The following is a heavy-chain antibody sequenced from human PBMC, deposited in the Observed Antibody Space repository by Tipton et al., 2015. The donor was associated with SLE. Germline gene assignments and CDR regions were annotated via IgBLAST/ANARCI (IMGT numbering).Heavy chain of an antibody. CDR2: INQDGSEK. Sequence: SLRLSCTVSDGSISSSSYFWGWIRQAPGKGLEWVANINQDGSEKSYVDSVKGRFTISRDNAKKSLYLQTNSLRADDTAVYYCASQVGSWFDPWGQGTLVTVSS. V-gene: IGHV3-7*01. CDR1: DGSISSSSYF. CDR3: ASQVGSWFDP. D-gene: IGHD1-26*01. J-gene: IGHJ5*02.